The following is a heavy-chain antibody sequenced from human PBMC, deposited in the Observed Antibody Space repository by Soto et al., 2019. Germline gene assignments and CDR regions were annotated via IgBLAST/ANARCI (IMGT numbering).Heavy chain of an antibody. CDR3: ARGANGGYCSSTSCSYYYYYGMDV. CDR2: IIPIFGTA. V-gene: IGHV1-69*13. J-gene: IGHJ6*02. D-gene: IGHD2-2*01. CDR1: GGTFSSYA. Sequence: SVKVSCKASGGTFSSYAISWVRQAPGQGLEWMGGIIPIFGTANYAQKFQGRVTITADESTSTAYMELSSLRSEDTAVYYCARGANGGYCSSTSCSYYYYYGMDVWGQGTTVTVSS.